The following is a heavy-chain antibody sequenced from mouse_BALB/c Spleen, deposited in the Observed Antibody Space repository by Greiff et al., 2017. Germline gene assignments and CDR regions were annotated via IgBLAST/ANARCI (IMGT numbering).Heavy chain of an antibody. V-gene: IGHV1-14*01. Sequence: QLQESGPELVKPGASVKMSCKASGYTFTSYVMHWVKQKPGQGLEWIGYINPYNDGTKYNEKFKGKATLTSDKSSSTAYMELSSLTSEDSAVYYCARNGKGGYYAMDYWGQGTSVTVSS. J-gene: IGHJ4*01. D-gene: IGHD2-1*01. CDR3: ARNGKGGYYAMDY. CDR2: INPYNDGT. CDR1: GYTFTSYV.